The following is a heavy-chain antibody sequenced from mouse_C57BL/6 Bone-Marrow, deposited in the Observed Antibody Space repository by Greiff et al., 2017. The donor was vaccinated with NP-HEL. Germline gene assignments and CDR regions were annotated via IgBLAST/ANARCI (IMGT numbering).Heavy chain of an antibody. D-gene: IGHD1-1*01. CDR3: AREIYYYGSSYLYWYFDV. Sequence: VQLQQPGAELVKPGASVKLSCKASGYTFTSYWMHWVKQRPGQGLEWIGMIHPNSGSTNYNEKFKSKATLTVDKYSSTAYMQLSSLTSEDSAVYYCAREIYYYGSSYLYWYFDVWGTGTTVTASS. V-gene: IGHV1-64*01. CDR2: IHPNSGST. J-gene: IGHJ1*03. CDR1: GYTFTSYW.